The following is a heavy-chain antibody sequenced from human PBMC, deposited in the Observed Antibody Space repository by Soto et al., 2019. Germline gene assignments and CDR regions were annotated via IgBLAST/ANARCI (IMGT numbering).Heavy chain of an antibody. CDR1: GGSVSNSSHY. Sequence: PSETLSLTCTVSGGSVSNSSHYWTWIRQPPGKGLDWMGYVYYTGSTNYNPSLHSRVTISVDTSKNQFSLTLSAVTAADTAVYYCARGDGFWSGYSYLNYWGQGTPVTVSS. V-gene: IGHV4-61*01. D-gene: IGHD3-3*01. CDR2: VYYTGST. J-gene: IGHJ4*02. CDR3: ARGDGFWSGYSYLNY.